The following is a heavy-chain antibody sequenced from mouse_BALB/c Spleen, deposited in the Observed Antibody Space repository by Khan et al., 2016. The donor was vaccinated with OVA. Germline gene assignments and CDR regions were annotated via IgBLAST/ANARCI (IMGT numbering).Heavy chain of an antibody. J-gene: IGHJ4*01. V-gene: IGHV1S41*01. Sequence: DLVKPGASVKLSCKASGYTFTSYWINWIKQRPGQGLEWIGRIGPGSSNTYYNEMFKGKATLTVDTSSSTAYIQLSSLSSEDSAVYLCARENYYDRSCYAMDYWGQGTSVTVSS. D-gene: IGHD1-1*01. CDR2: IGPGSSNT. CDR1: GYTFTSYW. CDR3: ARENYYDRSCYAMDY.